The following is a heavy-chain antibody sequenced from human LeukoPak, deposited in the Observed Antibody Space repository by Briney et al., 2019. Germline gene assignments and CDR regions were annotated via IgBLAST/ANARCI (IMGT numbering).Heavy chain of an antibody. CDR2: IYHSGST. D-gene: IGHD5-18*01. CDR3: ARQLAPDYYYGMDV. J-gene: IGHJ6*02. V-gene: IGHV4-61*02. CDR1: GGSISSGSYY. Sequence: PSETLSLTCTVSGGSISSGSYYWSWIRQPAGKGLEWIGSIYHSGSTNYNPSLKSRVTISVDTSKNQFSLKLSSVTAADTAVYYCARQLAPDYYYGMDVWGQGTTVTVSS.